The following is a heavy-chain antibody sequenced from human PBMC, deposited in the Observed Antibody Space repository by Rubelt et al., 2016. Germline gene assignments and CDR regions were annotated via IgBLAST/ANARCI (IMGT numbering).Heavy chain of an antibody. J-gene: IGHJ4*02. CDR2: IYWDDDK. CDR3: AHRGVVRGVIIVFAY. D-gene: IGHD3-10*01. V-gene: IGHV2-5*02. CDR1: GFSLSTSGVG. Sequence: QITLKESGPTLVKPTQTLTLTCTFSGFSLSTSGVGVGWIRQSPGKALEWLALIYWDDDKRYSPSMKSRLTVTKDTSKNRVVLTMTNMDPVDTATYYCAHRGVVRGVIIVFAYWGQGTLVTVSS.